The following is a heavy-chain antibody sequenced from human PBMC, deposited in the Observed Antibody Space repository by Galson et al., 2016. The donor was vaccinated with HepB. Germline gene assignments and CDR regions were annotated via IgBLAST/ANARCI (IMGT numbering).Heavy chain of an antibody. V-gene: IGHV1-69*04. CDR1: GGTFSNYA. J-gene: IGHJ5*02. D-gene: IGHD2-21*02. Sequence: SVKVSCKASGGTFSNYAITWVRQAPGQGLEWMGRIIPILDMTNYAQKFQDRLTITADKYTNTAYMELNSLISDDTAVYYCARDDSYCGVDCYRHFVHWGQGTLVTVSS. CDR3: ARDDSYCGVDCYRHFVH. CDR2: IIPILDMT.